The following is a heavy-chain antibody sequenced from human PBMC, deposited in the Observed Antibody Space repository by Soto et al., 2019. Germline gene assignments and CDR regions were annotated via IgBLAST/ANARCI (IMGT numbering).Heavy chain of an antibody. CDR2: INPSGGST. J-gene: IGHJ6*03. CDR3: ARDQEPSTLYYDYYYLDV. V-gene: IGHV1-46*03. CDR1: GYTFTSYY. Sequence: QVQLVQSGAEVKKPGASVTVSCKASGYTFTSYYIHWVRQAPGQGLEWMGIINPSGGSTSYAQKVQGRVTMTRDASTSTVYMEVSGLRSEHTAVYFCARDQEPSTLYYDYYYLDVWGKGTTVTVSS.